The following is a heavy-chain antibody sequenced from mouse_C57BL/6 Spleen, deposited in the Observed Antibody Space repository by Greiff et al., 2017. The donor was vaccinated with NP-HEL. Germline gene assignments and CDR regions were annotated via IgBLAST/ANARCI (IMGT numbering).Heavy chain of an antibody. CDR1: GFTFSDYG. J-gene: IGHJ4*01. CDR2: ISSGSSTI. V-gene: IGHV5-17*01. CDR3: ARIGRRDYAMDY. D-gene: IGHD2-14*01. Sequence: EVMLVESGGGLVKPGGSLKLSCAASGFTFSDYGMHWVRQAPEKGLEWVAYISSGSSTIYYADTVKGRFTISRDNAKNTLFLQMTSLRSVDTAMYYCARIGRRDYAMDYWGQGTSVTVSS.